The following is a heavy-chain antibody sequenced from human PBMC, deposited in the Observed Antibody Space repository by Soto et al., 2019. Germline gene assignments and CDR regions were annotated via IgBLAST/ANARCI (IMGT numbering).Heavy chain of an antibody. V-gene: IGHV4-39*01. CDR3: ASGRDDFWSGYYGRFDY. CDR1: GGSISSSSYY. Sequence: SETLSLTCTVSGGSISSSSYYWGWIRQPPGKGLEWIGSIYYSGSTYYNPSLKSRVTISVDTSRNQFSLKLSSVTAADTAVYYCASGRDDFWSGYYGRFDYWGQGTLVTVSS. CDR2: IYYSGST. J-gene: IGHJ4*02. D-gene: IGHD3-3*01.